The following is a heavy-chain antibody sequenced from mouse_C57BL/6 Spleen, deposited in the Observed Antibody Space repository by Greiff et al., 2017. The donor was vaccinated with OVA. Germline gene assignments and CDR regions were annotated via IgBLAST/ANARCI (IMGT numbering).Heavy chain of an antibody. CDR2: IYPGDGDT. J-gene: IGHJ2*01. Sequence: QVQLQESGPELVKPGASVKISCKASGYAFSSSWMNWVKQRPGKGLEWIGRIYPGDGDTNYNGKFKGKATLTADKSSSTAYMQLSSLTSEDSAVYFCASSYDGYDFDGWGQGTTLTVSS. CDR1: GYAFSSSW. D-gene: IGHD2-3*01. V-gene: IGHV1-82*01. CDR3: ASSYDGYDFDG.